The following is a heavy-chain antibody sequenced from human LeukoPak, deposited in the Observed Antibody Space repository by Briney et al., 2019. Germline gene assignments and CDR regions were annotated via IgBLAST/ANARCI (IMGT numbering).Heavy chain of an antibody. CDR1: GGSISSSSYY. D-gene: IGHD1-26*01. CDR2: IYYSGST. J-gene: IGHJ4*02. V-gene: IGHV4-39*01. Sequence: AETLSLTCTVSGGSISSSSYYWGWIRQPPGKGLEWIGSIYYSGSTYYNPSLKSRVTISVDTSKNQFSLKLSSVTAADTAVYYCGTMYSGSYFDYWGQGTLVTVSS. CDR3: GTMYSGSYFDY.